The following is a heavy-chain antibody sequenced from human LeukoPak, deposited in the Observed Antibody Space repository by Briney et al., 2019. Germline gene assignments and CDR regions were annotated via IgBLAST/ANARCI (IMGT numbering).Heavy chain of an antibody. J-gene: IGHJ6*03. CDR2: FDPEDGET. CDR1: GYTLTELS. D-gene: IGHD6-19*01. Sequence: ASVKVSCKVSGYTLTELSMHWVRQAPGKGLEWMGGFDPEDGETIYAQKFQGRVTMTEDTSTDTAYMELSSLRSEDTAVYYCARDQWRDSPYYYYMDVWGKGTTVTVSS. CDR3: ARDQWRDSPYYYYMDV. V-gene: IGHV1-24*01.